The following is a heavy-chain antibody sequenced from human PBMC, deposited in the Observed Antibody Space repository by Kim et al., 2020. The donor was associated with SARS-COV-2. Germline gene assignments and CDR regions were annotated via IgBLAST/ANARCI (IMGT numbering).Heavy chain of an antibody. J-gene: IGHJ4*02. CDR2: ISSNGGST. Sequence: GGSLRLSCAASGFTFSSYAMHWVRQAPGKGLEYVSAISSNGGSTYYANSVKGRFTISRDNSKNTLYLQMGSLRAEDMAVYYCARWVKAAAGTFFDYWGQGTLVTVSS. D-gene: IGHD6-13*01. CDR3: ARWVKAAAGTFFDY. CDR1: GFTFSSYA. V-gene: IGHV3-64*01.